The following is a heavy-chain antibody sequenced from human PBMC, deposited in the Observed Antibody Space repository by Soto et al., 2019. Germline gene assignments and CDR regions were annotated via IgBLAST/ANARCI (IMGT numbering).Heavy chain of an antibody. CDR3: ARAYRFLYSSSWYSVWFDP. Sequence: PSETLSLTCTVSGGSISSGGYYWSWIHQHPGKGLEWIGYIYYSGSTYYNPSLKSRVTISVDTSKNQFSLKLSSVTAADTAVYYCARAYRFLYSSSWYSVWFDPWGQGTLVTVSS. J-gene: IGHJ5*02. V-gene: IGHV4-31*03. CDR1: GGSISSGGYY. CDR2: IYYSGST. D-gene: IGHD6-13*01.